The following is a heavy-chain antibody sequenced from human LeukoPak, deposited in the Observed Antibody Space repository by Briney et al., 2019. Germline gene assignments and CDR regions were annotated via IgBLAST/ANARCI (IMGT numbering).Heavy chain of an antibody. J-gene: IGHJ2*01. CDR2: INPNSGGT. CDR1: EYTFTGYY. CDR3: ARGPYVPFPNWYFDL. D-gene: IGHD3-10*02. V-gene: IGHV1-2*02. Sequence: ASVKVSCKASEYTFTGYYMHWVRQAPGQGLEWMAWINPNSGGTHYAPKFQGRVTMTRDTSISTAYMELSRLRSDDTAVYYCARGPYVPFPNWYFDLWGRGTLVTVSS.